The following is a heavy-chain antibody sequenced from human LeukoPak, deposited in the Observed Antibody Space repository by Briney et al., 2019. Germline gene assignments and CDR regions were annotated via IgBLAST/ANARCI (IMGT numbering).Heavy chain of an antibody. D-gene: IGHD3-16*01. CDR1: GFTFSVYS. J-gene: IGHJ4*02. Sequence: PGGSLRLSCAASGFTFSVYSMNWVRQPPGMGLEWVSYITSNSATIQHADSVKGRFTISRDNAKNSLSLQMNSLRDEDTAVYYCARSVGGHFDYWGQGMLVTVSS. CDR3: ARSVGGHFDY. V-gene: IGHV3-48*02. CDR2: ITSNSATI.